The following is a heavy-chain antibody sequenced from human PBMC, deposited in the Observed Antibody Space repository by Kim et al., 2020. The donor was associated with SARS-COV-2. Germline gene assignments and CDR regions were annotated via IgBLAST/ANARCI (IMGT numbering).Heavy chain of an antibody. V-gene: IGHV5-51*01. J-gene: IGHJ6*03. CDR1: GYSFTTYW. CDR2: IYPGDSDT. Sequence: GESLKISCKGSGYSFTTYWIGWVRQMPGKSLEWMGIIYPGDSDTRYSPSFQGQVTISADKSISTAYLQWTSLKASDTAMYYCARCPGYYYYYMDVWGKGTTVTVS. CDR3: ARCPGYYYYYMDV. D-gene: IGHD7-27*01.